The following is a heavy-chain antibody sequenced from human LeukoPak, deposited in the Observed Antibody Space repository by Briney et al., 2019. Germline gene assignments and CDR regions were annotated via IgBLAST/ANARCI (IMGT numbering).Heavy chain of an antibody. CDR2: INPSGGST. D-gene: IGHD6-6*01. Sequence: ASVKVSCKASGYTFTSYYMYWVRQTPGQGLEWMGIINPSGGSTSYAQKFQGRVTMTRDTSTSTVYMELSSLRSEDTAVYYCARTLAARFSAFDIWGQGTMVTVSS. CDR1: GYTFTSYY. V-gene: IGHV1-46*01. J-gene: IGHJ3*02. CDR3: ARTLAARFSAFDI.